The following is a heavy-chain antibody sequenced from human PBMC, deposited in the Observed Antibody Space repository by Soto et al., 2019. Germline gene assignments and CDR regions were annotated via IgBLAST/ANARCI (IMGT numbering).Heavy chain of an antibody. Sequence: PEGSLRLSCAVSGFTFSTYWMHWVRQAPGKGLVWVSRINNGGSTTNYADSVKGRFTISRDSAKNTLYLQMDSLRAEDTAVYYCVGKGVGAPAYWGQGTLVTVSS. CDR3: VGKGVGAPAY. CDR1: GFTFSTYW. CDR2: INNGGSTT. V-gene: IGHV3-74*01. D-gene: IGHD1-26*01. J-gene: IGHJ4*02.